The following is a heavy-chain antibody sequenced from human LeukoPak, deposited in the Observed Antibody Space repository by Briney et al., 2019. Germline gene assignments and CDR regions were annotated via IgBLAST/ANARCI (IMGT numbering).Heavy chain of an antibody. CDR1: GYTFTGYY. J-gene: IGHJ4*02. Sequence: ASVKVSCKASGYTFTGYYMHWVRQAPGQGLEWMGWISAYNGNTNYAQKLQGRVTMTTDTSTSTAYMELRSLRSDDTAVYYCAQEVSDSSGYYSDYWGQGTLVTVSS. D-gene: IGHD3-22*01. V-gene: IGHV1-18*04. CDR2: ISAYNGNT. CDR3: AQEVSDSSGYYSDY.